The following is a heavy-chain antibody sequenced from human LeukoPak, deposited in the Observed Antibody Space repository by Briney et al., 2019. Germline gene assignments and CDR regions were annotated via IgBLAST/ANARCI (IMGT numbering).Heavy chain of an antibody. J-gene: IGHJ4*02. D-gene: IGHD5-18*01. CDR2: IGASGGAT. Sequence: GGSLRLSCVASGFTFNTYAMSWVRQAPGKGLEWVAAIGASGGATFYADFVKGRFTISKDNSKNTLYLQMNNVRVEDTAVYFCARYHTALNYWGQGTLVTASS. CDR1: GFTFNTYA. CDR3: ARYHTALNY. V-gene: IGHV3-23*01.